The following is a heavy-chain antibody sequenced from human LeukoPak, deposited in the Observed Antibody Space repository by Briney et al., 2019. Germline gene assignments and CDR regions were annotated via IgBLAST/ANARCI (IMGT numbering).Heavy chain of an antibody. CDR1: GGSISSSSYY. CDR2: IYYSGST. D-gene: IGHD6-13*01. J-gene: IGHJ4*02. Sequence: PSETLSLTCTVSGGSISSSSYYWGWIRQPPGKGLEWIGSIYYSGSTYYNPSLKSRVTISVDTSKNQFSLKLSSVTAADTAVYYCARKGGSSWYWYFDYWGQGTLVTVSS. CDR3: ARKGGSSWYWYFDY. V-gene: IGHV4-39*01.